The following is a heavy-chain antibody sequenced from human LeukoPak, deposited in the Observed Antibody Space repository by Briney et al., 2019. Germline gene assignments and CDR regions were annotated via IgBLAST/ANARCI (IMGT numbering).Heavy chain of an antibody. CDR2: ISWNSGSI. Sequence: PGGSLRLSCAASGFTFDDYAMHWVRQAPGKGLEWVSGISWNSGSIGYADSVKGRFTISRDNAKNSLYLQMNSLRAEDTALYYCAKDLGKGALLPFDIWGQGTMVTVSS. D-gene: IGHD1-26*01. J-gene: IGHJ3*02. V-gene: IGHV3-9*01. CDR1: GFTFDDYA. CDR3: AKDLGKGALLPFDI.